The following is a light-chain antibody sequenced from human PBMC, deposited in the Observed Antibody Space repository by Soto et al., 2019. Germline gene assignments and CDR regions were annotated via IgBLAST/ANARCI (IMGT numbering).Light chain of an antibody. J-gene: IGKJ4*01. CDR1: LGIRND. V-gene: IGKV1-6*02. CDR2: GAS. Sequence: AIQLTQSPSALSASVGDRVTITCRASLGIRNDLGWYQQKPGEAPRLLVYGASTLQSGVPSRFSGSGSGTEFTLTSSSLQLEDFGTYYCLQDYNYPLTFGGGTRLEI. CDR3: LQDYNYPLT.